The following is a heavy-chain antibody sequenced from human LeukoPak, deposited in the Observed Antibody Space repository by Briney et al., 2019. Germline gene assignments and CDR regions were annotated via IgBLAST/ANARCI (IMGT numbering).Heavy chain of an antibody. CDR1: GFTFSSYA. V-gene: IGHV1-69*01. Sequence: GGSLRLSCAASGFTFSSYAISWVRQAPGQGLEWMGGIIPIFGTANYAQKFQGRVTITADESTSTAYMELSSLRSEDTAVYYCARDGDGYNYEGLAEYGFDYWGQGTLVTVSS. CDR2: IIPIFGTA. J-gene: IGHJ4*02. CDR3: ARDGDGYNYEGLAEYGFDY. D-gene: IGHD5-24*01.